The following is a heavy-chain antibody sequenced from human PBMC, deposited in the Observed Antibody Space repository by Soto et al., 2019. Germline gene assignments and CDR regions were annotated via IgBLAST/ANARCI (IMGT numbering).Heavy chain of an antibody. CDR3: AKERWAAAGTPTLDY. Sequence: EVQLLESGGGLVQPGGSLRLSCAASGFTFSSYAMSWVRQAPGKGLEWVSAISGGTSSTYYADSVKGWFTSSRDNSKNTLYLQMNSLRAEDTAVYYCAKERWAAAGTPTLDYWGQGTLVTVSS. CDR2: ISGGTSST. J-gene: IGHJ4*02. V-gene: IGHV3-23*01. D-gene: IGHD6-13*01. CDR1: GFTFSSYA.